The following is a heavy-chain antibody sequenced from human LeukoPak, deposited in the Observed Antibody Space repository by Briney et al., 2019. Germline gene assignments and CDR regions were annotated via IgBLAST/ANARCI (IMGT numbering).Heavy chain of an antibody. CDR3: ARTGYSSSWGSYFDY. J-gene: IGHJ4*02. D-gene: IGHD6-13*01. V-gene: IGHV4-39*07. Sequence: PSETLSLTCTVSGGSISSSSYYWGWIRQPPGKGLEWIGSIYYSGSTYYNPSLKSRDTMSVDTSKNQFSLKLSSVTAADTAVYYCARTGYSSSWGSYFDYWGQGTLVTVSS. CDR1: GGSISSSSYY. CDR2: IYYSGST.